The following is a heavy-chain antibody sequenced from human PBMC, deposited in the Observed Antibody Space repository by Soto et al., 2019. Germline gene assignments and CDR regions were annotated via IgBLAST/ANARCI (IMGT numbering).Heavy chain of an antibody. V-gene: IGHV4-59*01. CDR2: IYYSGST. CDR3: ARWGYCSGGSCYFDY. Sequence: SETLSLTCTVSGGSISSYYWSWIRQPPGKGLEWIGYIYYSGSTNYNPSLKSRVTISVDTSKNQFSLKLSSVTAADTAVYYCARWGYCSGGSCYFDYWGQGTLVTVSS. J-gene: IGHJ4*02. D-gene: IGHD2-15*01. CDR1: GGSISSYY.